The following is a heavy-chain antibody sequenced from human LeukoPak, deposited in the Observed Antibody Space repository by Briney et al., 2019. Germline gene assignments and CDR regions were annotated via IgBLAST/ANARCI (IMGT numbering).Heavy chain of an antibody. CDR3: ARVGIVATMFIDY. CDR1: GGSIRSGDYY. J-gene: IGHJ4*02. Sequence: SQTLSLTCTVSGGSIRSGDYYWSWIRQPPGKGLEWIGYIYYSGSTYYNPSLKSRVTISVDTSKNQFSLKLSSVTAADTAVYYCARVGIVATMFIDYWGQGTLVTVSS. V-gene: IGHV4-30-4*01. D-gene: IGHD5-12*01. CDR2: IYYSGST.